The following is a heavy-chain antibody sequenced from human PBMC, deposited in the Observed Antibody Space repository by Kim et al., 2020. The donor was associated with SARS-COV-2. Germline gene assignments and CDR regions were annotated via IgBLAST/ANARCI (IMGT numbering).Heavy chain of an antibody. V-gene: IGHV3-21*01. CDR2: ISSSSSYI. CDR1: GFTFSSYS. Sequence: GGSLRLSCAASGFTFSSYSMNWVRQAPGKGLEWVSSISSSSSYIYYADSVKGRFTISRDNAKNSLYLQMNSLRAEDTAVYYCARDSQKSYDYIWGSYPQPDYYYGMDGWGQGTTVTVSS. J-gene: IGHJ6*02. D-gene: IGHD3-16*02. CDR3: ARDSQKSYDYIWGSYPQPDYYYGMDG.